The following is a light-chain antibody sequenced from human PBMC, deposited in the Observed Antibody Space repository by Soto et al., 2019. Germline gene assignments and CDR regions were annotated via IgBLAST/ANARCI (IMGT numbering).Light chain of an antibody. Sequence: DIQMTQSPSSLSASVGDRVTITCRASQGISRWLAWYQLKPGKAPKSLIFAASTLQSGVPSRFRGAGSGTDFTLTINGLQPEDVATYYCQKYSSAPWTFGQGTKVDIK. CDR1: QGISRW. J-gene: IGKJ1*01. V-gene: IGKV1-27*01. CDR2: AAS. CDR3: QKYSSAPWT.